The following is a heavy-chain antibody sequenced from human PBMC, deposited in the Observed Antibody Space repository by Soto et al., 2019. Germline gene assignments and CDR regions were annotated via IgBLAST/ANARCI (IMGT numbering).Heavy chain of an antibody. Sequence: SETLSLTCAVSSGSISSSNWWSWVRQPPGKGLEWIGEIYHSGSTNYNPSLKSRVTISVDKSKNQFSLKLSSVTAADTAVYYCARSLPDGGSYAFDIWGQGTMVTVSS. CDR1: SGSISSSNW. CDR3: ARSLPDGGSYAFDI. V-gene: IGHV4-4*02. J-gene: IGHJ3*02. D-gene: IGHD4-17*01. CDR2: IYHSGST.